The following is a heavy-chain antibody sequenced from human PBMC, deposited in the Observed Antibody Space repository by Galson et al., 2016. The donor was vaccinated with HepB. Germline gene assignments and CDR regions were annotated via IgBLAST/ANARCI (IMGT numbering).Heavy chain of an antibody. CDR3: AREGWDYDSENIGFWYACDI. V-gene: IGHV4-39*02. J-gene: IGHJ3*02. Sequence: SETLSLTCTVSGGSISRSNYYWGWIRQPPGKGLEWIGSIYYSGSTYYNPSFKSRVTIAVDTSKNQFSLKVTSVTAADTAVYYCAREGWDYDSENIGFWYACDIWGQGTTVIVSP. CDR2: IYYSGST. CDR1: GGSISRSNYY. D-gene: IGHD3-22*01.